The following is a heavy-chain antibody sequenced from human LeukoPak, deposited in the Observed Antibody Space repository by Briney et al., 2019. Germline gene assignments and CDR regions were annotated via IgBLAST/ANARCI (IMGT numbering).Heavy chain of an antibody. CDR3: ARDRPSGYGDPPSYYGMDV. Sequence: PGGSLGLSCAASGFTFSSYWMHWVRQAPGKGLVWVSRINSDGSSTSYADSVKGRFTISRDDAKNTLYLQMNSLRAEDTAVYYCARDRPSGYGDPPSYYGMDVWGQGTTVTVSS. V-gene: IGHV3-74*01. D-gene: IGHD4-17*01. CDR2: INSDGSST. J-gene: IGHJ6*02. CDR1: GFTFSSYW.